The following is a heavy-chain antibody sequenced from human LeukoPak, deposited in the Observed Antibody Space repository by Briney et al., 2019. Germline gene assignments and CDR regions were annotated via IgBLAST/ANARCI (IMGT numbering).Heavy chain of an antibody. CDR2: ISWYSGGI. CDR3: AKDLSPHYYDSSGYYPGAFDI. Sequence: GRSLRLSCAASGFTFDDYAMHWVRQAPGKGLEWVSGISWYSGGIGYADSVKGRFTISRDNAKNSLYLQMNSLRAEDMALYYCAKDLSPHYYDSSGYYPGAFDIWGQGTMVTVSS. V-gene: IGHV3-9*03. D-gene: IGHD3-22*01. CDR1: GFTFDDYA. J-gene: IGHJ3*02.